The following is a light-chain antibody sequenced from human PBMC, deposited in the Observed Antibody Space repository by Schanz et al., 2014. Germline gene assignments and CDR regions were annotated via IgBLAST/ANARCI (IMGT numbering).Light chain of an antibody. CDR3: QLYGSSPPYT. Sequence: EIVLTQSPGTLSLSPGERATLSCRASQSVWSDHLAWYQQKPGQAPRLLIYGASSRATGIPDRFSGSGSGTDFTLTISSLEPEDSAVYYCQLYGSSPPYTFGQGTKLEIK. J-gene: IGKJ2*01. CDR2: GAS. CDR1: QSVWSDH. V-gene: IGKV3-20*01.